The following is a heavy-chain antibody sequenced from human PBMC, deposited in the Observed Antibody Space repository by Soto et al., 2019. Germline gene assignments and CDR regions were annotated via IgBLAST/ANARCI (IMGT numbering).Heavy chain of an antibody. CDR3: ARHPTSARFENALNV. D-gene: IGHD1-1*01. CDR1: GGSFSGYS. Sequence: SETLSLTCAVYGGSFSGYSWTWIRQPQGTGLEWIGEINHSGSTNYNPSLKSRVTISVDTSTNQFSLKLTSVTTADTAVYYCARHPTSARFENALNVWGQGTMVTVSS. J-gene: IGHJ6*02. V-gene: IGHV4-34*01. CDR2: INHSGST.